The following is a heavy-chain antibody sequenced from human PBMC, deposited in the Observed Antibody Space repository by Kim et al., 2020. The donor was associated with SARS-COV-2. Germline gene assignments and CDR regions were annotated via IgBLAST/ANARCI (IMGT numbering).Heavy chain of an antibody. CDR2: ISTSAGST. CDR1: GFTFSSYA. J-gene: IGHJ4*02. V-gene: IGHV3-23*01. D-gene: IGHD3-22*01. Sequence: GGSLRLSCAASGFTFSSYAMSWVRQAPGKGLEWVSSISTSAGSTYYADSVKGRFTISRDNSKNTLYLQMNSLRAEDTAVYYCAKDAYDYYDRHFDYWGQGTLVTVSS. CDR3: AKDAYDYYDRHFDY.